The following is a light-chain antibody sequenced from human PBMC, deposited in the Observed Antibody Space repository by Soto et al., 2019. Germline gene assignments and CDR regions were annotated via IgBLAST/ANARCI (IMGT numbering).Light chain of an antibody. CDR2: GTS. Sequence: EIVLRQSPGSLSLSPWERATLSCRASQRVSSSHLVWYQQKPGQAPRLLIYGTSDRATGIPDRFSGSGSGTDFTLTISRLEPEDFAVYYCQQYAGSLTLGGGTKVDIK. J-gene: IGKJ4*01. V-gene: IGKV3-20*01. CDR1: QRVSSSH. CDR3: QQYAGSLT.